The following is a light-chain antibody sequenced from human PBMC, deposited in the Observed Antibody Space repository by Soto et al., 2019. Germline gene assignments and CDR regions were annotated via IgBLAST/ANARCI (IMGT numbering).Light chain of an antibody. CDR1: SSNIGNNY. CDR2: DNH. Sequence: QSVLTQPPSVSAAPGQKVTISCSGCSSNIGNNYVSWFQQLPGTAPKLLIYDNHKRPSGIPDRFSGSKSVTSATLGITGLQTGDEADYYCGTWDNSLSAGVFGTGTKLTVL. CDR3: GTWDNSLSAGV. V-gene: IGLV1-51*01. J-gene: IGLJ1*01.